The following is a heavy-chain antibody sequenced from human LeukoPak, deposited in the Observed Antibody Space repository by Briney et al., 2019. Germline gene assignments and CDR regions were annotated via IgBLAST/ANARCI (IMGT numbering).Heavy chain of an antibody. J-gene: IGHJ1*01. V-gene: IGHV1-18*01. CDR1: GFIFTSYS. CDR3: ASEDGPHGGTFQH. D-gene: IGHD4-23*01. Sequence: ASLKVSCKASGFIFTSYSITWVRQAPGQGLEWMGWVNGYKGDTYYTQKFQGRVTMTRDTSTTTAYMEMRSLRSDDTAVYYCASEDGPHGGTFQHWGQGTLVTVSS. CDR2: VNGYKGDT.